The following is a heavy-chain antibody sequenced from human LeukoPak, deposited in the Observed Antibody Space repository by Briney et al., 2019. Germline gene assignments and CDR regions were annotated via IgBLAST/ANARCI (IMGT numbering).Heavy chain of an antibody. D-gene: IGHD3-10*01. CDR2: IIPIFGTA. CDR3: ARAMVRGVIIISFGNAFDI. Sequence: ASVKVSCKASGYTFTSYGISWVRQAPGQGLEWMGGIIPIFGTANYAQKFQGRVTITADESTSTAYMELSSLRSEDTAVYYCARAMVRGVIIISFGNAFDIWGQGTMVTVSS. J-gene: IGHJ3*02. CDR1: GYTFTSYG. V-gene: IGHV1-69*13.